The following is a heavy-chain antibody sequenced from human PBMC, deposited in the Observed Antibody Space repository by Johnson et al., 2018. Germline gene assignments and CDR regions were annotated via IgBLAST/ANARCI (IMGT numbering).Heavy chain of an antibody. CDR1: GYTFTSYY. Sequence: QVQLVQSGAEVKKPGASVKVSCKASGYTFTSYYMHWVRQAPGQGLAWMGIINPSGGSTSYAQKFQGRVTMTRDTSTSTVYMELSSLRSGDTAVYYCARSTLTHDRYYYYGMDVWGQGTTVTVSS. CDR2: INPSGGST. D-gene: IGHD1-1*01. J-gene: IGHJ6*02. V-gene: IGHV1-46*01. CDR3: ARSTLTHDRYYYYGMDV.